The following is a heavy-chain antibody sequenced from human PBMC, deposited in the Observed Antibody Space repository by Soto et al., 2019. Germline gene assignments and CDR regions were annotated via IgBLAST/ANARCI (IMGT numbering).Heavy chain of an antibody. V-gene: IGHV4-39*07. CDR3: ARGMTTVTTIDY. D-gene: IGHD4-4*01. Sequence: SETLSLTCTVSGGSISSTNYYWGWIRQPPGKGLEWIGSIYYSGSTYYNPSLKSRVTISVDTSKNQFSLKLSSVTAADTAVYYCARGMTTVTTIDYWGQGTLVTVSS. J-gene: IGHJ4*02. CDR1: GGSISSTNYY. CDR2: IYYSGST.